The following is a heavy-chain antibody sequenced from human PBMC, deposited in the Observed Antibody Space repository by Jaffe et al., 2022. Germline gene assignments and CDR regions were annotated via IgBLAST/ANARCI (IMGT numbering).Heavy chain of an antibody. CDR1: GFTFSSYG. V-gene: IGHV3-30*02. CDR3: AKDTGGVMITFGGVSAFDI. CDR2: IRYDGSNK. Sequence: QVQLVESGGGVVQPGGSLRLSCAASGFTFSSYGMHWVRQAPGKGLEWVAFIRYDGSNKYYADSVKGRFTISRDNSKNTLYLQMNSLRAEDTAVYYCAKDTGGVMITFGGVSAFDIWGQGTMVTVSS. J-gene: IGHJ3*02. D-gene: IGHD3-16*01.